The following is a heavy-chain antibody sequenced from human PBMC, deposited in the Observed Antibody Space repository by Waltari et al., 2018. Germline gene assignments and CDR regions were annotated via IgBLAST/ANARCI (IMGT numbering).Heavy chain of an antibody. CDR1: GFTFSSYA. CDR3: AKEATYCTSASCFEDYFNHGMDV. J-gene: IGHJ6*02. V-gene: IGHV3-23*01. D-gene: IGHD2-2*01. Sequence: EAQLLESGGGLVQPGGSLRLSCAASGFTFSSYAMNWVRQIPGKGLEWVSGISGTGTMTYYADSVKGRFTVSRDLSTNAVSLQRSGLRPDDTAVYYCAKEATYCTSASCFEDYFNHGMDVWGQGTTVTVS. CDR2: ISGTGTMT.